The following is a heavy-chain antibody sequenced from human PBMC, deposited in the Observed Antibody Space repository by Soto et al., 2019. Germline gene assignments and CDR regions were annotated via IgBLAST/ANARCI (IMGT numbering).Heavy chain of an antibody. CDR2: IYYSGST. D-gene: IGHD3-16*01. Sequence: SETLSLTCTVSGCSISSYYWSWIRQPPGKGLEWIGYIYYSGSTNYNPSLKSRVTISVDTSKNQFSLKLSSVTAADTAVYYCARDYDVYWGQGTLVTVSS. CDR1: GCSISSYY. CDR3: ARDYDVY. J-gene: IGHJ4*02. V-gene: IGHV4-59*01.